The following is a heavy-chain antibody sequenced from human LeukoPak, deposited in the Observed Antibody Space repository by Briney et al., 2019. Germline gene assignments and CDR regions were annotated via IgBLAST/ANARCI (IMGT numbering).Heavy chain of an antibody. D-gene: IGHD3-10*01. CDR2: ISSGSDYT. CDR1: GFTFSSYA. Sequence: PGGSLRLSCAASGFTFSSYAMSWVRQAPWKGPEWVSSISSGSDYTFYADSVKGRFTISGDNSKNTLYLQMNSLRAGDTAIYHCAKIGVIGNWYYDVWGRGTLVTVSS. CDR3: AKIGVIGNWYYDV. V-gene: IGHV3-23*01. J-gene: IGHJ2*01.